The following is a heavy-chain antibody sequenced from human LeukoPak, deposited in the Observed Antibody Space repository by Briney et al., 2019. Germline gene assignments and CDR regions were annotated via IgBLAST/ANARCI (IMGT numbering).Heavy chain of an antibody. V-gene: IGHV3-53*01. Sequence: GGSLRLSCAASGFTVSSNYMSWVRQAPGKGLEWVSVIYSRGSTYYADSVKGRFTISRDNAKNSLYLQMDSLRVEDTAVYYCVRGSRIAAAGTEDYWGQGTLVTVSS. CDR1: GFTVSSNY. CDR2: IYSRGST. D-gene: IGHD6-13*01. J-gene: IGHJ4*02. CDR3: VRGSRIAAAGTEDY.